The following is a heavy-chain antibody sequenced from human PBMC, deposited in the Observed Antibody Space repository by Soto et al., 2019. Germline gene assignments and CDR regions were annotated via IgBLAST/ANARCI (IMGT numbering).Heavy chain of an antibody. CDR2: ISYDGSNK. J-gene: IGHJ4*02. CDR3: AKDQTPQAMTPSTGNLLFDY. CDR1: GFTFSSYG. D-gene: IGHD3-10*01. V-gene: IGHV3-30*18. Sequence: LSLTCAASGFTFSSYGMHWVRQAPGKGLEWVAVISYDGSNKYYADSVKGRFTISRDNSKNTLYLQMNSLRAEDTAVYYCAKDQTPQAMTPSTGNLLFDYWGQGTLVTVSS.